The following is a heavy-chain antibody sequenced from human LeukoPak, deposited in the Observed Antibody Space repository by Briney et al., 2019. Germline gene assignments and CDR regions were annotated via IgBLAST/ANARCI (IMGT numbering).Heavy chain of an antibody. CDR2: ISYDGSNK. CDR3: AKEYYDSSGYSSWYFDY. CDR1: GFTFSSYA. D-gene: IGHD3-22*01. J-gene: IGHJ4*02. Sequence: GGSLRLSCAASGFTFSSYAMHWVRQAPGKGLEWVAVISYDGSNKYYADSVKGRFTISRDNSKNTLYLQMNSLRAEDTAVYYCAKEYYDSSGYSSWYFDYWGQGTLVTVSS. V-gene: IGHV3-30-3*01.